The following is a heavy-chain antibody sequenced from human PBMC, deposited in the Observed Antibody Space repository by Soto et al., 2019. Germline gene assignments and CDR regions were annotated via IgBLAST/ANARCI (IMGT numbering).Heavy chain of an antibody. CDR2: ISYDGNNN. CDR1: GFTFSNYG. J-gene: IGHJ4*02. D-gene: IGHD3-3*01. CDR3: VKDQMGVFWGGYYHDY. V-gene: IGHV3-30*18. Sequence: GGSLRLSCAASGFTFSNYGMHWVRQAPGKGLEWVAVISYDGNNNYYGDSVKGRFTISRDNSKNTLFLHMSSLRAEDTAVYYCVKDQMGVFWGGYYHDYWGQGTLVTVSS.